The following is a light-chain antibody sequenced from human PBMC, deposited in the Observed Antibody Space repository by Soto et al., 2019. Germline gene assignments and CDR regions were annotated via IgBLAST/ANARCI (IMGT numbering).Light chain of an antibody. CDR1: QNVGSRY. CDR2: GTS. J-gene: IGKJ1*01. V-gene: IGKV3-20*01. Sequence: EIVLKQSPGTLSLSPGERATRSCRASQNVGSRYLAWYQQKPGQAPRLLIYGTSNRATGIPYRISGSGSGTDFSLNISSLEHGALAVYYCQQSGSSPRTFGQGPKVDIK. CDR3: QQSGSSPRT.